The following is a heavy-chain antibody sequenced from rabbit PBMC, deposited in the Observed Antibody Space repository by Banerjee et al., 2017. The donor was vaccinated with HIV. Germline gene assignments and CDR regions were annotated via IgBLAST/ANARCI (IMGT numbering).Heavy chain of an antibody. J-gene: IGHJ4*01. CDR3: ARDDRGDYPFNL. Sequence: QEQLEESGGDLVRPEGSLTLTCTASGFSFSSGYWMCWVRQAPGKGLEWIACIGTSSSPTKYYASWAKGRFTISKTSSTTVTLQMTSLTAADTATYFCARDDRGDYPFNLWGPGTLVTVS. CDR1: GFSFSSGYW. D-gene: IGHD2-1*01. V-gene: IGHV1S45*01. CDR2: IGTSSSPTK.